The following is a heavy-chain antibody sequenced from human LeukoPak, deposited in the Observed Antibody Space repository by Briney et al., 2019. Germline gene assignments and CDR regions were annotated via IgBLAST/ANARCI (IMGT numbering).Heavy chain of an antibody. CDR3: ARAMVRDLSFDY. D-gene: IGHD3-10*01. CDR2: IYYSGST. Sequence: PSETLSLTCTVSGGSISSGDYYWSWIRQPPGKGLEWIGYIYYSGSTYYNPSLKSRVTISVDTSKNQFSLKLSSVTAADTAVYYCARAMVRDLSFDYWGQGTLVTVSS. J-gene: IGHJ4*02. V-gene: IGHV4-30-4*01. CDR1: GGSISSGDYY.